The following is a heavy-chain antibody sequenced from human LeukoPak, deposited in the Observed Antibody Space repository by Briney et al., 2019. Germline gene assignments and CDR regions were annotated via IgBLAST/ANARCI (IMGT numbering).Heavy chain of an antibody. CDR2: IYYSGST. Sequence: PSETLSLTCTVSGGSISSYYWTWIRQPPGKGLEWIGYIYYSGSTSYTPSLKSRVTISVNTSKNQFSLRLSSVTAADTAVYYCARMFYYDSGGYCYYFDYWGQGTLVTVSS. CDR3: ARMFYYDSGGYCYYFDY. V-gene: IGHV4-59*01. J-gene: IGHJ4*02. CDR1: GGSISSYY. D-gene: IGHD3-22*01.